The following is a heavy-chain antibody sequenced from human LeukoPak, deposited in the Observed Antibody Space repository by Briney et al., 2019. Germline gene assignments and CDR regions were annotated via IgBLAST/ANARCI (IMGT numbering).Heavy chain of an antibody. Sequence: GGSLRLSCAASGFTYSSYSMNWVRQAPGKGLEWVSSISSSSSYIYYADSVKGRFTISRDNAKNSLYLQMNSLRAEDTAVYYCARDVYSSGWTFDYWGQGTLVTVSS. CDR1: GFTYSSYS. CDR2: ISSSSSYI. V-gene: IGHV3-21*01. D-gene: IGHD6-19*01. CDR3: ARDVYSSGWTFDY. J-gene: IGHJ4*02.